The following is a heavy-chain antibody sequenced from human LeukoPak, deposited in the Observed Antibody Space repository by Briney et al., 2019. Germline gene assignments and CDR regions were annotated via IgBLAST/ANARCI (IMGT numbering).Heavy chain of an antibody. V-gene: IGHV4-59*01. J-gene: IGHJ4*02. Sequence: SETLSLTCTVSDDSISDYYRGWIRQPPGKGLEWIGYFHNSGTSTYNPSLKSRVTISADTSKNQFSLRLNSLTTADTAVYYCTRGAGWLIDYWGQGILVTVSS. CDR2: FHNSGTS. D-gene: IGHD3-16*01. CDR3: TRGAGWLIDY. CDR1: DDSISDYY.